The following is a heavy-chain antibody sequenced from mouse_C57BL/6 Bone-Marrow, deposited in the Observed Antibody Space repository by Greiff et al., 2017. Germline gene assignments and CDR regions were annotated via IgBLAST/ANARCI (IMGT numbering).Heavy chain of an antibody. J-gene: IGHJ3*01. Sequence: VQLQQSGAELVRPGASVKLSCTASGFNIKDDYMHWVKQRPEQGLEWIGWIDPENGDTEYASKFQGQATITADTSSNTAYLQLSSLTSEDTAVYYCTTKIYYDYDWFAYWGQGTLVTVSA. CDR3: TTKIYYDYDWFAY. CDR2: IDPENGDT. CDR1: GFNIKDDY. D-gene: IGHD2-4*01. V-gene: IGHV14-4*01.